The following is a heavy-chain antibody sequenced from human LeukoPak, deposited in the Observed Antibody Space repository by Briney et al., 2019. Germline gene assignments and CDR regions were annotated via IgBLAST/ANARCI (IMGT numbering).Heavy chain of an antibody. CDR2: ISSSGSTI. V-gene: IGHV3-11*01. Sequence: GGSLRLSCAASGFTFSDYYMSWIRQAPGKGLEWVSYISSSGSTIYYADSVKGQFTISRDNAKNSLYLQMNSLRAEDTAVYYCARDRIAGDYDYWGQGTLVTVSS. D-gene: IGHD4-17*01. CDR1: GFTFSDYY. J-gene: IGHJ4*02. CDR3: ARDRIAGDYDY.